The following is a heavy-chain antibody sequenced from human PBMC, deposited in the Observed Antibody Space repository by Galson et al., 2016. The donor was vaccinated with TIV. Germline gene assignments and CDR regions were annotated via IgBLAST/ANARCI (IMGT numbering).Heavy chain of an antibody. CDR3: ARGETYYDSKYFHH. CDR1: GGTFISYV. D-gene: IGHD3-22*01. J-gene: IGHJ1*01. CDR2: GRVMSGRG. V-gene: IGHV1-69*13. Sequence: AVKVSCKASGGTFISYVMSLVRQASGQVLVCMGGGRVMSGRGDEAQLCVCRVTITADEITSTAYMELSSLRSDDTAVYFCARGETYYDSKYFHHWGQGTLVTVSS.